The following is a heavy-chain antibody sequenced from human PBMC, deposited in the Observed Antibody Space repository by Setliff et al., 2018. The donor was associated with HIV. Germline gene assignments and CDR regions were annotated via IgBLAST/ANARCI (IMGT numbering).Heavy chain of an antibody. J-gene: IGHJ1*01. CDR2: INHSGST. CDR3: ARHYGAVKSVVTVVAKYFPH. D-gene: IGHD2-21*02. CDR1: GFTFSTYA. V-gene: IGHV4-34*01. Sequence: GSLRLSCAASGFTFSTYAMSWVRQPPGKGLEWIGEINHSGSTHYNPSLKSRFIISVDTSKNQFSLKVNSMTAADTAVYYCARHYGAVKSVVTVVAKYFPHWGQGTLVTVSS.